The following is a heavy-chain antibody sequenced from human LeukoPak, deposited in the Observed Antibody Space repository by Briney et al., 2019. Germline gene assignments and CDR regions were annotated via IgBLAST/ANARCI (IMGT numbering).Heavy chain of an antibody. J-gene: IGHJ4*02. CDR2: IKPDGSEK. CDR1: GFTFSNYW. D-gene: IGHD3-3*01. V-gene: IGHV3-7*01. CDR3: AKLYSDFWSGYTN. Sequence: GGSLRLSCAASGFTFSNYWMSWVRQPPGKGLEWVAHIKPDGSEKNYVDSVKGRFTLFRDDARNSVYLQMNSLRVEDTAVYYCAKLYSDFWSGYTNWGQGTLVTVSS.